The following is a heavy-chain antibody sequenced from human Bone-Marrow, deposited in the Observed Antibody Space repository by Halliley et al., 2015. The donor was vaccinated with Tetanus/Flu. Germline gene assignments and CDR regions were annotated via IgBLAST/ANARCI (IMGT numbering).Heavy chain of an antibody. Sequence: SLRLSCTASGFNFRSYGVHWVRQAPGKGLEWVALISYDGSKQYYADSVRGRVTISRENSKNTMHLQMSSLRVEDTAAYYCAKDLRRSGAGSYYYFGLDVWGQGTTVIVSS. V-gene: IGHV3-30*18. CDR1: GFNFRSYG. CDR2: ISYDGSKQ. CDR3: AKDLRRSGAGSYYYFGLDV. J-gene: IGHJ6*02. D-gene: IGHD3-10*01.